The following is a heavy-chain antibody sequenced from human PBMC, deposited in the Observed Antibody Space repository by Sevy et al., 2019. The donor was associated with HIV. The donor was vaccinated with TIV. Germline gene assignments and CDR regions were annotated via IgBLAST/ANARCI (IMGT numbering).Heavy chain of an antibody. CDR2: LSFGCGEI. Sequence: GGSLRLSCAASGFTFSKYSMSWVRQPPGKGLEWFSTLSFGCGEINYADSVKGRFTMSRDNSKGSVYLQMNNLRPEDTAVYYCAREGCTKPHDYWGQGTLVTVSS. J-gene: IGHJ4*02. V-gene: IGHV3-23*01. CDR1: GFTFSKYS. D-gene: IGHD2-8*01. CDR3: AREGCTKPHDY.